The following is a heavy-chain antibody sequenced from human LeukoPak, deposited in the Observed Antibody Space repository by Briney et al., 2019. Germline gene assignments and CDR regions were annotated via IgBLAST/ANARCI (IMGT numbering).Heavy chain of an antibody. J-gene: IGHJ6*02. CDR1: GGSISSGGYY. Sequence: PSETLSLTCTVSGGSISSGGYYWSWIRQHPGKGLEWIGYIYYSGSTYYNPSLKSRVTISVDTSKNQFSLKLSSVTAADTAVYYCARDRLDYDILTGYYNPYYYYGMDVWGQGTTVTVSS. D-gene: IGHD3-9*01. CDR2: IYYSGST. V-gene: IGHV4-31*03. CDR3: ARDRLDYDILTGYYNPYYYYGMDV.